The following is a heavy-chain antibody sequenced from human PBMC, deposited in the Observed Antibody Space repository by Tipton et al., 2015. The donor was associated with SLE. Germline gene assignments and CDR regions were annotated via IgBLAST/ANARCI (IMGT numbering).Heavy chain of an antibody. CDR3: VRHNRLWFTD. D-gene: IGHD3-10*01. V-gene: IGHV4-59*08. J-gene: IGHJ4*02. Sequence: TLSLTCTVSGGSISSYYWSWIRQPPGKGLEWIGYIYYSGSTNYNPSLKSRVTISVDTSKNQFSLKLSSVTAADTAVYYCVRHNRLWFTDWGQGTLVTVSS. CDR2: IYYSGST. CDR1: GGSISSYY.